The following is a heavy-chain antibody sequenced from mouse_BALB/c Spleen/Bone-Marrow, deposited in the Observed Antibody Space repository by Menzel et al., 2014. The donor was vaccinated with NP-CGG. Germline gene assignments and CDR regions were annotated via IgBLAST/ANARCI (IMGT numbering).Heavy chain of an antibody. CDR2: IWSGGST. V-gene: IGHV2-4*02. D-gene: IGHD2-1*01. J-gene: IGHJ4*01. CDR1: GFSVISYG. Sequence: QVQLQQSGPGLVQPSQSLFITCTASGFSVISYGVHWVRQPPGKGLEWLGVIWSGGSTDYNAAFISRLSISKDNSKSQVFFKMNSLQADDTAIYYCARNDYGNPHYAMDYWGQGTSVTVSS. CDR3: ARNDYGNPHYAMDY.